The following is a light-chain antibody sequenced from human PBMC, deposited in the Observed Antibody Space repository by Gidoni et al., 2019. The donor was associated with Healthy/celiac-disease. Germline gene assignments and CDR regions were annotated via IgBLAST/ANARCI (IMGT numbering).Light chain of an antibody. CDR2: TAS. CDR1: QTIRNY. J-gene: IGKJ1*01. CDR3: QQSYIAPWT. V-gene: IGKV1-39*01. Sequence: DIQMTQSPLSVSASVGDRVTITCRASQTIRNYMNWYRQKPGKAPELLIYTASTLQSGFPSRFSGSGSGADFTLTSSSLQPEDLATYHCQQSYIAPWTFGQGTKVEI.